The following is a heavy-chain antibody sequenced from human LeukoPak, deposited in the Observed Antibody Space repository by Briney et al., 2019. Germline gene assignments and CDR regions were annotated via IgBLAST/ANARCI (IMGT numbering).Heavy chain of an antibody. D-gene: IGHD3-3*01. CDR2: IYTGGTT. CDR3: ARAPREWLLGYYFDY. Sequence: GSLRLSCAASGFTVSSDYMSWVRQAPGKGLEWVSLIYTGGTTYYADSVKGRFTISRDNAKNALYLQMNSLRAEDTAVYYCARAPREWLLGYYFDYWGQGTLVTVSS. J-gene: IGHJ4*02. CDR1: GFTVSSDY. V-gene: IGHV3-53*01.